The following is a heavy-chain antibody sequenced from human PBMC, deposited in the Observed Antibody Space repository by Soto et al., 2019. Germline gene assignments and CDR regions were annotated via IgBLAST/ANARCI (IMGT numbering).Heavy chain of an antibody. Sequence: GGSLRLSCAASGFTFSSYGMHWVRQAPGKGLEWVAVISYDGSNKYYADSVKGRFTISRDNSKNTLYLQMNSLRAEDTAVYYCAKDVLELRYYYGMDVWGQGTTVTVSS. CDR2: ISYDGSNK. J-gene: IGHJ6*02. CDR1: GFTFSSYG. CDR3: AKDVLELRYYYGMDV. D-gene: IGHD1-7*01. V-gene: IGHV3-30*18.